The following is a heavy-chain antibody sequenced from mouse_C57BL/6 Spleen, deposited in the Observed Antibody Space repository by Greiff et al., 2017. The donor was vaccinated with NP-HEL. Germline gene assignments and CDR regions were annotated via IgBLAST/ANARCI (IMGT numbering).Heavy chain of an antibody. D-gene: IGHD3-2*02. Sequence: QVQLQQPGTELVKPGASVKLSCKASGYTFTSYWMHWVKQRPGQGLEWIGNINPSNGGTNYNEKFKSTATLTVDKSSSTAYMQLSSLTSEDSAVYYCARGGEDFRGFAYWGQGTLVTVSA. V-gene: IGHV1-53*01. J-gene: IGHJ3*01. CDR1: GYTFTSYW. CDR3: ARGGEDFRGFAY. CDR2: INPSNGGT.